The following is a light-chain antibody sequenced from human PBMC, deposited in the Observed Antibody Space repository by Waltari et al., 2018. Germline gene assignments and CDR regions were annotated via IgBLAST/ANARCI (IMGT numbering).Light chain of an antibody. CDR2: EVS. Sequence: QSALTQPASVSGSPGQSLTISFTGTSSDVGGYNYVSWYQQHPGKAPKLMIYEVSNRPSGVSNRFSGSKCGNTAYLTIAGLQAEDEADYYCSSYTSSGILKVFGGGTKLTVL. J-gene: IGLJ2*01. V-gene: IGLV2-14*01. CDR1: SSDVGGYNY. CDR3: SSYTSSGILKV.